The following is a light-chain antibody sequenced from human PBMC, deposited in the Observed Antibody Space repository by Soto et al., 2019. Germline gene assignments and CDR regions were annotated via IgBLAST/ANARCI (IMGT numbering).Light chain of an antibody. Sequence: EIVLTQSPATLSLSPGERATLSCRSSQSVSSYLAWYQQKPGQAPRLLIYDASNRATGIPARFSGSGSGTDFTLTISSLEPEDFAVYYCQQRSNWGIFAFGPGTKVYIK. CDR1: QSVSSY. CDR2: DAS. CDR3: QQRSNWGIFA. J-gene: IGKJ3*01. V-gene: IGKV3-11*01.